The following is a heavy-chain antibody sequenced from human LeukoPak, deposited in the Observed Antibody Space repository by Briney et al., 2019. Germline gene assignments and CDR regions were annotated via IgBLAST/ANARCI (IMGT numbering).Heavy chain of an antibody. D-gene: IGHD3-9*01. Sequence: PGGSLRLSCAASGFTFSGYWMSWVRQAPGKGLEWVANIKQDGSEKYYVDSVKGRFTISRDNAKNSLYLQMNSLRAEDTAVYYCAREIHVRWYDILTGFDYWGQGTLVTVS. CDR1: GFTFSGYW. V-gene: IGHV3-7*01. J-gene: IGHJ4*02. CDR2: IKQDGSEK. CDR3: AREIHVRWYDILTGFDY.